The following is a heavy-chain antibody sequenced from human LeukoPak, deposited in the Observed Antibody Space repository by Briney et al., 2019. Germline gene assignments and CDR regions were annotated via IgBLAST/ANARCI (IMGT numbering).Heavy chain of an antibody. CDR3: ARGDYYDSSGYWDY. CDR2: IIPIFGTA. V-gene: IGHV1-69*05. D-gene: IGHD3-22*01. CDR1: GGTFSSYA. Sequence: ASVKVSCKASGGTFSSYAISWVRQAPGQGLERMGGIIPIFGTANYAQKFQGRVTITTDESTSTAYMELSSLRSEDTAVYYCARGDYYDSSGYWDYWGQGTLVTVSS. J-gene: IGHJ4*02.